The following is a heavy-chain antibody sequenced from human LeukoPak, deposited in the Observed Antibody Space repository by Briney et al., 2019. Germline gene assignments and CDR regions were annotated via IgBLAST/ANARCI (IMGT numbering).Heavy chain of an antibody. D-gene: IGHD5-12*01. V-gene: IGHV3-21*01. CDR3: ARDPTQWLRYGHFDY. CDR2: ISSSSSYI. Sequence: PGGSLRLSCAASGFTFSSYSMNWVRQAPGKGLEWVSSISSSSSYIYYADSVKGRFTISRDNAKNSLYLQMNSLRAEDTAVYYCARDPTQWLRYGHFDYWGQGTLVAVSS. J-gene: IGHJ4*02. CDR1: GFTFSSYS.